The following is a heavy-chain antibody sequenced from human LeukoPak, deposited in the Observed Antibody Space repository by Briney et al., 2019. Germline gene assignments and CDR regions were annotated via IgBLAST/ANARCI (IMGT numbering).Heavy chain of an antibody. CDR1: GGSISSGGYY. CDR3: ARVLAVAGITFDY. J-gene: IGHJ4*02. V-gene: IGHV4-31*03. Sequence: PSETLSLTCTVPGGSISSGGYYWSWIRQHPGKGLEWIGYIYYSGSTYYNPSLKSRVTISVDTSKNQFSLKLSSVTAADTAVYYCARVLAVAGITFDYWGQGTLVTVSS. D-gene: IGHD6-19*01. CDR2: IYYSGST.